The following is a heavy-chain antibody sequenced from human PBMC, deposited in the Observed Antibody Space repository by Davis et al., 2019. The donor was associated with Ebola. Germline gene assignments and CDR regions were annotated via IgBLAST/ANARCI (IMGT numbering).Heavy chain of an antibody. CDR2: ISSSSSTI. V-gene: IGHV3-48*03. J-gene: IGHJ6*02. CDR1: GFTFSSYE. Sequence: GESLKISCAASGFTFSSYEMNWVRQAPGKGLEWVSYISSSSSTIYYADSVKGRFTISRDNAKNSLYLQMNSLRAEDTAVYYCARDIAAAALYYYGMDVWGQGTTVTVSS. CDR3: ARDIAAAALYYYGMDV. D-gene: IGHD6-13*01.